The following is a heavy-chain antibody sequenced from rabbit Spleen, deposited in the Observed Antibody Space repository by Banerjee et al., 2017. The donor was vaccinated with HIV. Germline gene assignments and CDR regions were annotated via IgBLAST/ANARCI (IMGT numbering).Heavy chain of an antibody. V-gene: IGHV1S40*01. D-gene: IGHD2-1*01. CDR2: IYAGSDDST. CDR1: GFSFSSGYD. Sequence: QSLEESGGGLVKPEGSLTLTCKASGFSFSSGYDMCWVRQAPGKGLEWIACIYAGSDDSTYYASWAKGRFTISKTSSTTVTLQMTSLTAADTATYFCARGSATMTMVITGYYLSLWGPGTLVTVS. J-gene: IGHJ4*01. CDR3: ARGSATMTMVITGYYLSL.